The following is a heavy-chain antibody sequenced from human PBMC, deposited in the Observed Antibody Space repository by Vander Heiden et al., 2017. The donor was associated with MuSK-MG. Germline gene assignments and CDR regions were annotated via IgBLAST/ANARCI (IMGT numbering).Heavy chain of an antibody. V-gene: IGHV4-34*01. D-gene: IGHD5-12*01. CDR1: GGSFSGYY. CDR2: INHSGST. Sequence: QVQLQQWGAGLLKPSETLSLTCAVYGGSFSGYYWSWIRQPPGKGLEWIGEINHSGSTNYNPSLKSRVTISVDTSKNQFSLKLSSVTAADTAVYYCARRADIVAVDYWGQGTLVTVSS. CDR3: ARRADIVAVDY. J-gene: IGHJ4*02.